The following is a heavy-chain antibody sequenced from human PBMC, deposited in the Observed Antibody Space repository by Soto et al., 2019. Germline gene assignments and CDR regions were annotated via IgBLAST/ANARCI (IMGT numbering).Heavy chain of an antibody. V-gene: IGHV3-23*01. J-gene: IGHJ4*02. CDR2: ISGSGGST. CDR1: EFTFGSNA. CDR3: AKDPTYYDFWSGYHDPLDY. Sequence: EVQLLESGGGWVQPGGSLRLSCAASEFTFGSNAMTGVRQAPGKGWKWAPLISGSGGSTNYADSGRGRFTISRDNSKNTLYLQMNSLRAEDTAVYYCAKDPTYYDFWSGYHDPLDYWGQGTLVTVSS. D-gene: IGHD3-3*01.